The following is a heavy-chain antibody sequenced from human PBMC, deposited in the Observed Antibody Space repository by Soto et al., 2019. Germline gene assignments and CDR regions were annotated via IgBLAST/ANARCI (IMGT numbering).Heavy chain of an antibody. Sequence: QVHLVESGGGVVQPGKSLRLSCVASAFTFSGYAMHWVRQAPGKGLEWVAVISYDGRTEYYADSVKGRFTISRDNSKNTLYLHMNSLAAEDTSVYYCAPETRAYEMDYWGQGTLVIVS. CDR2: ISYDGRTE. CDR1: AFTFSGYA. D-gene: IGHD5-12*01. CDR3: APETRAYEMDY. V-gene: IGHV3-30*04. J-gene: IGHJ4*02.